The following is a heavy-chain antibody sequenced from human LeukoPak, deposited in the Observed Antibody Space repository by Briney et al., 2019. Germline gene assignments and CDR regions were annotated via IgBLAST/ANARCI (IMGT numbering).Heavy chain of an antibody. J-gene: IGHJ4*02. D-gene: IGHD1-26*01. Sequence: PSETLSLTCAVYGGSFSGFYWSWIRQSSGKGLEWIGEINHLGNTNYNPSLKSRVTISIDTSKNQFSLNLRSVTAADTAVYYCARGQWELPFWGQGTLVTVSS. CDR1: GGSFSGFY. V-gene: IGHV4-34*01. CDR2: INHLGNT. CDR3: ARGQWELPF.